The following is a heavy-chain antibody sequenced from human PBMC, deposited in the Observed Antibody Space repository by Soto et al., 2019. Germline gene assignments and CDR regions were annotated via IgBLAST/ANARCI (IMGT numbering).Heavy chain of an antibody. CDR2: IYYSGNT. Sequence: SETLSLTCTVSGGSISSGGYYWSWIRQHPGKGLEWIGYIYYSGNTYYNPSLKSRVTISVDTSKNQFSLKLSSVTAADTAVYYCARVGYCSGGSCYSAGGDYWGQGTLVTVSS. CDR3: ARVGYCSGGSCYSAGGDY. J-gene: IGHJ4*02. V-gene: IGHV4-31*03. CDR1: GGSISSGGYY. D-gene: IGHD2-15*01.